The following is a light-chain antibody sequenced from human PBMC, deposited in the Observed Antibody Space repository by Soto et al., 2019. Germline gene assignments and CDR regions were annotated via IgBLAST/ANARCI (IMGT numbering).Light chain of an antibody. CDR1: SSNIGRNS. CDR3: AAWDDSLNGLWV. V-gene: IGLV1-44*01. CDR2: SND. Sequence: QPVLTQPPSASGTPGQRVTISCSGSSSNIGRNSVNWYQLLPGTAPKLLIYSNDQRPSGVPDRFSGSKSGTSASLAISGLQSDDEADYYCAAWDDSLNGLWVFGGGTKLTVL. J-gene: IGLJ3*02.